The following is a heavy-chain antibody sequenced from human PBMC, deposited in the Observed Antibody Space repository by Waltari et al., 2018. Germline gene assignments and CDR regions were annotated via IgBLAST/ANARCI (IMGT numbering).Heavy chain of an antibody. D-gene: IGHD5-18*01. V-gene: IGHV4-61*02. CDR2: IYTSGST. CDR3: ATTHGYSYGPDAFDI. Sequence: QVQLQESGPGLVKPSQTLSLTCTVSGGSISSGSYYWSWIRQPAGKGLEWIGRIYTSGSTNYNPSLKSRVTISVDTSKNQFSLKLSSVTAADTAVYYCATTHGYSYGPDAFDIWGQGTMVTVSS. J-gene: IGHJ3*02. CDR1: GGSISSGSYY.